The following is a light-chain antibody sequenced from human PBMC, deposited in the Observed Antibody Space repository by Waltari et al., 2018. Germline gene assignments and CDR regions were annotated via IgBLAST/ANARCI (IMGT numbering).Light chain of an antibody. Sequence: QSALTQPASVSGSPGQSITISCTGTNNDVGSYNLVSWYQQYPGKAPTLMIYEVTKRPSGVSSRFSGSKSGNTASPTISGLQAEDEADYYCSSYAGSTTLVIFGGGTKLTV. CDR3: SSYAGSTTLVI. CDR2: EVT. V-gene: IGLV2-23*02. CDR1: NNDVGSYNL. J-gene: IGLJ2*01.